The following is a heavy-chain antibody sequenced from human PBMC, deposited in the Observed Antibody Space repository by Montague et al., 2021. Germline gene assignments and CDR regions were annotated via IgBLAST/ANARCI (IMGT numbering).Heavy chain of an antibody. V-gene: IGHV3-13*04. J-gene: IGHJ6*02. Sequence: SLRLSCAASGFTFSSYDMHWVRQATGKGLEWVSAISTAGDTYYSSSVKGRCTIATENAKNSLYLQMNSLRAGDTAVYYCARGAHSSGYYGYYYYYGMDVWGQGTPVTVSS. D-gene: IGHD3-22*01. CDR2: ISTAGDT. CDR3: ARGAHSSGYYGYYYYYGMDV. CDR1: GFTFSSYD.